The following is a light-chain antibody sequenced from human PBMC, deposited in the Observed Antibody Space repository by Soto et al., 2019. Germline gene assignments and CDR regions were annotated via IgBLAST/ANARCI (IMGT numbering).Light chain of an antibody. V-gene: IGKV3D-15*01. Sequence: TLTLALGERDTLSCMASQSVRDNLAWYQQKPGQAPRLLIYGPSSRATGIPDRFSGSGSGTDFTLTISSLQPDDFAPYYCPQYTSYSLPSGQRTKAAIK. J-gene: IGKJ1*01. CDR3: PQYTSYSLP. CDR2: GPS. CDR1: QSVRDN.